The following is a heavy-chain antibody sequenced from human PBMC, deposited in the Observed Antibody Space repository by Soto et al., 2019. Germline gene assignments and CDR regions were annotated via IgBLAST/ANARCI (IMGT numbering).Heavy chain of an antibody. CDR1: GGSFNNYA. Sequence: QVQLVQSGAEVKKPGSSVKVSCKPSGGSFNNYALSWVRQAPGQGLEWLGGIILALGTPHYAQNFQGRVNSTAGESRKTVYIEFGSLKRHDHDGFFRGRFWTKNKCQGGYPLCSLGQGTLVTVS. CDR2: IILALGTP. J-gene: IGHJ5*02. CDR3: GRFWTKNKCQGGYPLCS. V-gene: IGHV1-69*01. D-gene: IGHD2-8*01.